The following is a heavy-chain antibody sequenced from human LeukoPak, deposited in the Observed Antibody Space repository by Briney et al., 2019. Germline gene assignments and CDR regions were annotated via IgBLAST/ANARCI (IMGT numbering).Heavy chain of an antibody. CDR2: VYKSGIT. CDR1: GASVRNYY. V-gene: IGHV4-59*08. J-gene: IGHJ5*02. CDR3: ARRIVMYFYGVEQNYFAP. Sequence: SETLSLTCTVSGASVRNYYWSWIRQSPGKGLEWIGFVYKSGITKYNPSLKSRLTITVDTSKNRFSLMLSSATSADTAVDYCARRIVMYFYGVEQNYFAPWGRGKLVTVSS. D-gene: IGHD3-10*01.